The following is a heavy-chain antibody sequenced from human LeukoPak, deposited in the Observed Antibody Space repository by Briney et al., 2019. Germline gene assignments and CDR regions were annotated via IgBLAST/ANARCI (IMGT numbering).Heavy chain of an antibody. CDR2: IIEDGSGK. CDR3: ARDDGDV. V-gene: IGHV3-7*01. CDR1: GFTFSNSW. J-gene: IGHJ6*04. Sequence: GGSLRLSCVSSGFTFSNSWMKWVRQAPGKGLEWVASIIEDGSGKFSVGSVKDRITISRDNTRNALDLQINSLTVEDTAIYYCARDDGDVWGTGTTVTVSS.